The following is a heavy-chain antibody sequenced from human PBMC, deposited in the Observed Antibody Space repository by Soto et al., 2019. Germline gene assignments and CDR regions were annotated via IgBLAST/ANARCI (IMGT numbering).Heavy chain of an antibody. CDR2: MYHGGTT. V-gene: IGHV4-39*01. J-gene: IGHJ5*02. D-gene: IGHD6-13*01. CDR3: ASRVGRAAATNWFGP. CDR1: GGSISSGSYY. Sequence: SETLSLSCSVSGGSISSGSYYWGWIRQTPGRVLEWIASMYHGGTTYSKPSLKSRVTISVDKSKNQFSLRLTSVPAADTAVYYCASRVGRAAATNWFGPWGQGALVT.